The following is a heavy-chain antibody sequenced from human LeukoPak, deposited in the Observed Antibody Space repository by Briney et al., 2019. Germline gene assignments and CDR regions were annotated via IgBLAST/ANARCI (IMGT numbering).Heavy chain of an antibody. J-gene: IGHJ4*02. V-gene: IGHV3-23*01. CDR2: ISGSGGST. D-gene: IGHD3-10*01. CDR3: AKLPVRGVILNY. Sequence: GGSLRLSCAASGFTFSSYAMSWVRQAPGKGLEWVSAISGSGGSTYYADSVKGRFTISRDNSKNTLCLQMNSLRAEDTAVYYCAKLPVRGVILNYWGQGTLVTVSS. CDR1: GFTFSSYA.